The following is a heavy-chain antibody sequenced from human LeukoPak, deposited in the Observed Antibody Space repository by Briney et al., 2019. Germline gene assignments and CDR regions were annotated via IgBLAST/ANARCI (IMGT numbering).Heavy chain of an antibody. CDR3: ATGFLWFGELFHY. Sequence: ASVKVSCKVSGYTLTELSMHWVRQAPGKGLEWMGGFDPEDGETIYAQKFQGRVTMTEDTSTDTAYMELSSLRSEDTAVYYCATGFLWFGELFHYWGQGTLATVSS. D-gene: IGHD3-10*01. CDR1: GYTLTELS. CDR2: FDPEDGET. V-gene: IGHV1-24*01. J-gene: IGHJ4*02.